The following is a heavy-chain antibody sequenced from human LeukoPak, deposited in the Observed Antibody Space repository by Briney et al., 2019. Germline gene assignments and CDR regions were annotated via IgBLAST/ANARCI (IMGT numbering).Heavy chain of an antibody. Sequence: GGSLRLSCAASGSTFSSYAMHWVRQAPGKGLEWVAVISYDGSNKYYADSVKGRFTISRDNSKNTLYLQMNSLRAEDTAVYYCARDHDSTSAYYYYYYMDVWGKGTTVTVSS. D-gene: IGHD2-2*01. CDR1: GSTFSSYA. CDR3: ARDHDSTSAYYYYYYMDV. CDR2: ISYDGSNK. V-gene: IGHV3-30*01. J-gene: IGHJ6*03.